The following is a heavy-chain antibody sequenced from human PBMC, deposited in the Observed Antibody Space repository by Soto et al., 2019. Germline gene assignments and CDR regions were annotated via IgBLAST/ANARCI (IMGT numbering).Heavy chain of an antibody. D-gene: IGHD2-21*02. CDR3: ARGGVVVTAIDYYGMDV. J-gene: IGHJ6*02. CDR1: GGTFSSYA. CDR2: IIPIFGTA. V-gene: IGHV1-69*01. Sequence: QVQLVQSGAEVKKPGSSVKVSCKASGGTFSSYAISWVQQAPGQGLEWMGGIIPIFGTANYAQKFQGRVTITADESTSTAYMELSSLRSEDTAVYYCARGGVVVTAIDYYGMDVWGQGTTVTVSS.